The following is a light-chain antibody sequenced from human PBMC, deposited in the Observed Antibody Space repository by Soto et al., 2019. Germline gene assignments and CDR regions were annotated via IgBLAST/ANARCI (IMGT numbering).Light chain of an antibody. CDR3: QQYGSSPFT. Sequence: EIVLTQSPGTLSLSPGERATLSCRASQSVSSSYLAWYQQKPGQAHRPLIYGASSRATGIPDRFSGSGSGTDFTLTISRLEPEDFAVYYCQQYGSSPFTFGQGTQLEIK. J-gene: IGKJ2*01. CDR2: GAS. V-gene: IGKV3-20*01. CDR1: QSVSSSY.